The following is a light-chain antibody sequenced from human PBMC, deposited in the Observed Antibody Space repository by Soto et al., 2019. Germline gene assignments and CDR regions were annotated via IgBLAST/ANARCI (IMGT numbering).Light chain of an antibody. Sequence: QPALTQPPSVSGSPGQSVTISCTGTSGDVGTYNRVSWYQQPPGTAPKLMIYEVTNRPSGVPDRFSGSKSGNTASLTISGLQAEDEADYYCSSYTSSTTVVFGGGTKLTVL. J-gene: IGLJ2*01. CDR1: SGDVGTYNR. V-gene: IGLV2-18*02. CDR3: SSYTSSTTVV. CDR2: EVT.